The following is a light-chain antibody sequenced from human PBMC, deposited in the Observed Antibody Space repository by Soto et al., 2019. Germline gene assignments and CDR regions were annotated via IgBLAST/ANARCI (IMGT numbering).Light chain of an antibody. V-gene: IGLV3-21*04. CDR3: HVWDSDSDHPV. CDR2: YES. Sequence: SYELTQPPSVSVAPGETARITCGGNNIGSQSVHWYHQKAGQAPVLVIFYESDRPSGIPERFSGSNYGNTATLTITRVDAGDEADYYCHVWDSDSDHPVFGGGTKLTVL. CDR1: NIGSQS. J-gene: IGLJ2*01.